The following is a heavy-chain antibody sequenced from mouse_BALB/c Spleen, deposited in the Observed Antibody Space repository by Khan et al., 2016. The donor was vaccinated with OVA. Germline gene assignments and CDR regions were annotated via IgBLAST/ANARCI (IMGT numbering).Heavy chain of an antibody. CDR2: ISSGGNT. Sequence: EVQLVESGGGLVKPGGSLKFSCAASGFTFSNYAMSWVRQTPEKRLEWVASISSGGNTYYPDSVKGRFTISRANARNILYLQMSSLRSEDTAMYYCARDYWFTYWGQGTLVTVSA. CDR3: ARDYWFTY. CDR1: GFTFSNYA. J-gene: IGHJ3*01. V-gene: IGHV5-6-5*01.